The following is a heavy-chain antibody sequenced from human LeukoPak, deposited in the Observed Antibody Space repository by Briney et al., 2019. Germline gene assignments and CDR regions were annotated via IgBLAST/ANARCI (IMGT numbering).Heavy chain of an antibody. D-gene: IGHD3-10*01. CDR1: GYTLTELS. J-gene: IGHJ4*02. V-gene: IGHV1-24*01. Sequence: ASVKVSCKVSGYTLTELSMHWVRQAPGKGLEWMGGFDPEDGETIYAQKFQGRVTMTEDTSTDTAYMELSSLRSEDTAVYYCATDVRGFLWFGESPRYWGQGTLVTVSS. CDR3: ATDVRGFLWFGESPRY. CDR2: FDPEDGET.